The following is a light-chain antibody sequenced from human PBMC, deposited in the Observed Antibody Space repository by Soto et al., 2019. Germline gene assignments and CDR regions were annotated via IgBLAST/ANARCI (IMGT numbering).Light chain of an antibody. J-gene: IGLJ3*02. Sequence: QSVLTQPASVSGSPGQSITISCTGTSSDVGSYNLVSWYRQHPGKAPKLMIYESSKRPSGLSNRFSGSKSGNTASLTTSGLQAEDEADYYCCSYVGSSTLVFGGGTKLTVL. CDR1: SSDVGSYNL. V-gene: IGLV2-23*01. CDR2: ESS. CDR3: CSYVGSSTLV.